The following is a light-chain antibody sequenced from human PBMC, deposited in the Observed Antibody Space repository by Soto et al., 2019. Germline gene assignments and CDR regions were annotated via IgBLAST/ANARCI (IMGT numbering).Light chain of an antibody. CDR1: QTVERW. Sequence: DIQMTQSPSTLLGSVGDRVTITCRASQTVERWLAWYQQKPGKAPNLLISDVSTLERGVPSRFSGSGSATEFTLSISGLQPDDFATYYCQQYKDYVYTFGQGTKVDI. V-gene: IGKV1-5*01. CDR3: QQYKDYVYT. CDR2: DVS. J-gene: IGKJ2*01.